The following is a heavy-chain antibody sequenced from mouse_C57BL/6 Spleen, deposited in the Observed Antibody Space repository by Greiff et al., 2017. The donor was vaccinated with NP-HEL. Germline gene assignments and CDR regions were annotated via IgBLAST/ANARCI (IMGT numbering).Heavy chain of an antibody. CDR2: INPNNGGT. Sequence: EVQLQQSGPELVKPGASVKISCKASGYTFTDYYMNWVKQSHGKSLEWIGDINPNNGGTSYNQKFKGKATLTVDKSSSTAYMELRSLTSEDSAVYYCARTGEYGNYYGCFDYWGQGTTLTVSS. D-gene: IGHD2-1*01. CDR1: GYTFTDYY. J-gene: IGHJ2*01. V-gene: IGHV1-26*01. CDR3: ARTGEYGNYYGCFDY.